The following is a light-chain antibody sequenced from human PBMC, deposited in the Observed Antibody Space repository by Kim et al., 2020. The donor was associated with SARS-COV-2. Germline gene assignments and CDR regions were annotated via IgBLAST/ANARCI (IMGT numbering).Light chain of an antibody. J-gene: IGKJ4*01. CDR3: QQYGSSLLT. Sequence: SPGERATLSCRASQSVSSSYLAWYQQKPGQAPRLLMYGASSRATGIPDRFSGSGSGTDFTLIISRLEPEDFAVYYCQQYGSSLLTFGGGTKVDIK. CDR1: QSVSSSY. V-gene: IGKV3-20*01. CDR2: GAS.